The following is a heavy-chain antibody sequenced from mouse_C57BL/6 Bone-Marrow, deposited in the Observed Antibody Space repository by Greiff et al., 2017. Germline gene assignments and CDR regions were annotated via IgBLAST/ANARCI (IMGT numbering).Heavy chain of an antibody. V-gene: IGHV1-18*01. Sequence: VQLQQSGPELVKPGASVKIPCKASGYTFTDYNMDWVKQSHGKSLEWIGDINPNNGGTIYNQKFKGKATLTVDKSSSTAYMELRSLTSEDTAVYYCARRIILLRSFDHWGQGTTLTVSS. CDR3: ARRIILLRSFDH. CDR2: INPNNGGT. CDR1: GYTFTDYN. D-gene: IGHD1-1*01. J-gene: IGHJ2*01.